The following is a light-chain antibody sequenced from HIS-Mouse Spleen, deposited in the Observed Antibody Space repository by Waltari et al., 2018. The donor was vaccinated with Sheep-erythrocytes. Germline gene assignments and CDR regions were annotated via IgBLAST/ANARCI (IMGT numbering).Light chain of an antibody. CDR3: CSYAGSSTPWV. CDR1: SRDVGSYNL. CDR2: EGS. J-gene: IGLJ3*02. Sequence: QSALTQPRSVSGSPGQSVTISCTGTSRDVGSYNLVSWYQQHPGKAPKLVIYEGSKRPSGVSNRFSGSKSGNTASLTISGLQAEDEADYYCCSYAGSSTPWVFGGGTKLTVL. V-gene: IGLV2-23*01.